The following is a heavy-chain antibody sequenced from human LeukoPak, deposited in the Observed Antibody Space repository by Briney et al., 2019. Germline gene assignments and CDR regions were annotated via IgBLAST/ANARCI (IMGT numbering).Heavy chain of an antibody. V-gene: IGHV3-66*01. CDR2: IYSGSST. CDR1: GFTVSSNY. J-gene: IGHJ3*02. Sequence: GGSLRLSCAASGFTVSSNYMSWVRQAPGKGLEWVSVIYSGSSTYYADSVKGRFTISRDNSKNTLYLQMNSLRAEDTAVYYCASEAAGTSAFDIWGQGTMVTVSS. CDR3: ASEAAGTSAFDI. D-gene: IGHD6-13*01.